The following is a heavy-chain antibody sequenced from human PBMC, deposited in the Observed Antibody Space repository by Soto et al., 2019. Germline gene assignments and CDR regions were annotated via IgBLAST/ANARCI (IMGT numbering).Heavy chain of an antibody. CDR1: GFTLSNYW. J-gene: IGHJ6*02. CDR3: AREPTTAVVNYRMDV. CDR2: INQNGRDK. D-gene: IGHD6-13*01. Sequence: PGGSLRLSCAASGFTLSNYWMSWVRQAPGKGLEWVANINQNGRDKYYVDSVKGRFTISRDNAKELLYLQMNSLRDEDTAVYYCAREPTTAVVNYRMDVWGQGTTVTVSS. V-gene: IGHV3-7*01.